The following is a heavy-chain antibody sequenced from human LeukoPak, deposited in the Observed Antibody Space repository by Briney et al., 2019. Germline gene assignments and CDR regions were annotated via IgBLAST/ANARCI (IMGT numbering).Heavy chain of an antibody. CDR1: GGSFSGYY. CDR2: INHSGST. J-gene: IGHJ6*03. V-gene: IGHV4-34*01. CDR3: ARALSTGGYVPYYYYMDV. Sequence: SETLSLTCAVYGGSFSGYYWSWIRQPPGKGLEWIGEINHSGSTNYNPSLKSRVTISVDTSKNQFSLKLSSVTAADTAVYYCARALSTGGYVPYYYYMDVWGKGTTVTISS. D-gene: IGHD5-12*01.